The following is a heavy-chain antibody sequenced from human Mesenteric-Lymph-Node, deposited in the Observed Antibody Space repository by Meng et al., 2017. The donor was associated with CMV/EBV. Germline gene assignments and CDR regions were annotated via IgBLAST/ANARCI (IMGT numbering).Heavy chain of an antibody. Sequence: SETLSLTCTVSGGSITRSNYYWAWIRQPPGKGLEWIGSLYHSGSTFYNPSLKSRVTISLDTSKSQFSLKLRSVTAADTAIYYCARDNRYYSTSYYYYGMDVWGQGTTVTVSS. J-gene: IGHJ6*02. V-gene: IGHV4-39*07. CDR1: GGSITRSNYY. CDR2: LYHSGST. D-gene: IGHD3-16*01. CDR3: ARDNRYYSTSYYYYGMDV.